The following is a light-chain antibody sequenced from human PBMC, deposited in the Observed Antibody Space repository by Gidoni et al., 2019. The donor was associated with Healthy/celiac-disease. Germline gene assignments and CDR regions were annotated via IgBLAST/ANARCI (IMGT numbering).Light chain of an antibody. V-gene: IGLV3-19*01. CDR2: GKN. J-gene: IGLJ2*01. CDR3: NSPDSSGNHLVV. Sequence: SSELTQAPAVSVALGQTVRITCHGDSLRSYYASWYQQKPGQAPVLVIYGKNNRPSGIPDRFSGSSSGTTASLTITGAQAEDEADYYCNSPDSSGNHLVVFGGGTKLTVL. CDR1: SLRSYY.